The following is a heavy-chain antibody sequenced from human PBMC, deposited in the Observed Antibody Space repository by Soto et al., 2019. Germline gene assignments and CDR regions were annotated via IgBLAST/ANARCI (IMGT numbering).Heavy chain of an antibody. J-gene: IGHJ4*02. CDR3: ARDPGYCSTSNCYRRFDY. CDR2: INAGNGDT. Sequence: ASVKVSCKASGYTFRRYPMHWVRQAPGQGLEWMGWINAGNGDTKYSQKFQGRVTITRDTSAITAYLELSSLRSEDTAVYYCARDPGYCSTSNCYRRFDYWGQGTLVTSPQ. CDR1: GYTFRRYP. D-gene: IGHD2-8*01. V-gene: IGHV1-3*01.